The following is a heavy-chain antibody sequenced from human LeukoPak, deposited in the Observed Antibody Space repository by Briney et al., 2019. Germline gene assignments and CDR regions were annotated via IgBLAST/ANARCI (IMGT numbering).Heavy chain of an antibody. CDR2: IYYSGST. D-gene: IGHD3-10*01. V-gene: IGHV4-59*01. Sequence: KPSETLSLTCTVSGGSISSYYWSWIRQPPGKGLEMIGYIYYSGSTNYNPSLKSRVTISVDTSKNQFSLKLSSVTAADTAVYYCARHAYGGQTRFDYWGQGTLVTVSS. J-gene: IGHJ4*02. CDR1: GGSISSYY. CDR3: ARHAYGGQTRFDY.